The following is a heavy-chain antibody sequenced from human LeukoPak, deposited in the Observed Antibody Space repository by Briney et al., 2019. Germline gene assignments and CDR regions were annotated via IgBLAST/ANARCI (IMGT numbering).Heavy chain of an antibody. V-gene: IGHV3-30*04. Sequence: GRSLRLSCAASGFTFNTYAMHWVRQAPGKGLEWVAVISYDGGNKYYADSVKGRFTISRDNSKNTLYLQMNSLRAEDTAVYYCARDHKPRNYCSGGTRHSYYNAMDVWGKGTTVTVSS. D-gene: IGHD2-15*01. CDR2: ISYDGGNK. CDR1: GFTFNTYA. CDR3: ARDHKPRNYCSGGTRHSYYNAMDV. J-gene: IGHJ6*04.